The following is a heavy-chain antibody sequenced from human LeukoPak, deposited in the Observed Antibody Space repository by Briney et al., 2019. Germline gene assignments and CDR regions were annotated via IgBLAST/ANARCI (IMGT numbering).Heavy chain of an antibody. CDR1: GDSVSSNSAA. D-gene: IGHD6-13*01. J-gene: IGHJ4*02. CDR2: TYYRSKWYN. CDR3: ARGIIAAAGTSTPFDY. V-gene: IGHV6-1*01. Sequence: SQTLSLTCAISGDSVSSNSAAWNWIRQSPSRGLEWLGRTYYRSKWYNDYAVSVKSRITINPDTSKNQFSLQLNSVTPEDTAVYYCARGIIAAAGTSTPFDYRGQGTLVTVSS.